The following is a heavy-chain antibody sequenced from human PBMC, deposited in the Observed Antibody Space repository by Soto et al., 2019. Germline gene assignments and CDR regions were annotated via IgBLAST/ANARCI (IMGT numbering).Heavy chain of an antibody. D-gene: IGHD5-18*01. V-gene: IGHV4-59*08. CDR2: IYYSGST. CDR3: ARHYGYGYARD. Sequence: QVQLQESGPGLVKPSETLSLTCTVSGGSISSYYWSWIRQPRGKGLEWIGYIYYSGSTNYNPSLKSRVTIAVDTSKNQFSLKLSSVTAADTAVYYCARHYGYGYARDWGQGTLVTVSS. CDR1: GGSISSYY. J-gene: IGHJ4*02.